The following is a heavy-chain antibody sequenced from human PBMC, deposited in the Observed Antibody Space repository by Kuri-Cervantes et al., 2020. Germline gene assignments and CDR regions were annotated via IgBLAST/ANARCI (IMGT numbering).Heavy chain of an antibody. J-gene: IGHJ4*02. D-gene: IGHD6-13*01. CDR1: GGSFSGYH. Sequence: SQTLSLTCAVYGGSFSGYHWSWIRQPPGKGLEWIGEINHSGSTNYNPSLKSRVTISVDKSKNQFSLKLSSVTAADTAVYYCARDTSSRGSFDSWGQGTLVTVSS. CDR3: ARDTSSRGSFDS. CDR2: INHSGST. V-gene: IGHV4-34*01.